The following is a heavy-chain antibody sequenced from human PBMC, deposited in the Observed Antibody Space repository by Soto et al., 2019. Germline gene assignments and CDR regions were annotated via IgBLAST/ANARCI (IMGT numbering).Heavy chain of an antibody. CDR1: GFTFSNYA. Sequence: EVQLLESGGGLVQPGGSLRLSCAASGFTFSNYAMTWVRQAPGKGLEWVSDVSGSGGSTFYADSVKGRFAISRDNSKKTLYLQMNSLRAEYTAVYYCANFSATSVYDISSAPDYWGQGTLVTVSS. V-gene: IGHV3-23*01. CDR3: ANFSATSVYDISSAPDY. D-gene: IGHD6-6*01. J-gene: IGHJ4*02. CDR2: VSGSGGST.